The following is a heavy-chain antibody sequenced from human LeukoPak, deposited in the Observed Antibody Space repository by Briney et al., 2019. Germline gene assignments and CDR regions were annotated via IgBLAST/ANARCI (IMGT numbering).Heavy chain of an antibody. CDR1: GVSISSSSYY. CDR3: AFSGGELALFDY. J-gene: IGHJ4*02. CDR2: IYCSGST. D-gene: IGHD3-16*01. Sequence: PSETLFLACTVSGVSISSSSYYWGWIRQPRGKGLEWIGSIYCSGSTYYNPSLKSRVTISVDTSKNQFSLKLSSVTAADTAVYYCAFSGGELALFDYWGQGTLVTVSS. V-gene: IGHV4-39*01.